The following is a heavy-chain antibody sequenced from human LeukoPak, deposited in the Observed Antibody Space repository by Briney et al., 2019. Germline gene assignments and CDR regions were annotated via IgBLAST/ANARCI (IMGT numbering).Heavy chain of an antibody. J-gene: IGHJ4*02. Sequence: LETLSLTCAVSGYSISSGYYCGWIRQPPGKGLEWIGSIYHSGSTYYNPSLKSRVTISVDTSKNQFSLKLSSVTAADTAVYYCARLPHSYDILTGYYPYFDYWGQGTVVTVSS. CDR3: ARLPHSYDILTGYYPYFDY. V-gene: IGHV4-38-2*01. CDR2: IYHSGST. CDR1: GYSISSGYY. D-gene: IGHD3-9*01.